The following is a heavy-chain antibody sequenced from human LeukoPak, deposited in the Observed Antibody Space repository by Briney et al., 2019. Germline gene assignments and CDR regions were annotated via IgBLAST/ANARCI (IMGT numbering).Heavy chain of an antibody. CDR2: INHSGST. CDR1: GGSFSGYY. Sequence: SETLSLTCAVYGGSFSGYYWSWIRQPPGKGLEWIGEINHSGSTNYNPSLKSRVTISVDTSKNQFSLKLSSVTAADTAVYYCARSKYYYGSGQRGNWFDPWGQGTLVTVSS. V-gene: IGHV4-34*01. CDR3: ARSKYYYGSGQRGNWFDP. D-gene: IGHD3-10*01. J-gene: IGHJ5*02.